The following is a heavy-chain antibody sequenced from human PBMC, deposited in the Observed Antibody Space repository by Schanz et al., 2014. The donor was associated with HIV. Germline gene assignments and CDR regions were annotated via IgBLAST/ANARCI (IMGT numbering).Heavy chain of an antibody. Sequence: QVQLVQSGTEVKKPGASVTVFCKASGYTFTNYAINWVRQAPGQGLEWMGWISNYIGNTDYAQNLQGRVTMTADTFTNIAYMELRSLTSDDTAVYYCARGSCSGGTCYSGDHWGQGTLVTVSA. CDR1: GYTFTNYA. V-gene: IGHV1-18*01. J-gene: IGHJ4*02. D-gene: IGHD2-15*01. CDR2: ISNYIGNT. CDR3: ARGSCSGGTCYSGDH.